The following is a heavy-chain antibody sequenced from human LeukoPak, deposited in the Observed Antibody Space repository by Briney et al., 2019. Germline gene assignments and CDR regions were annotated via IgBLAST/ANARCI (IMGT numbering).Heavy chain of an antibody. CDR2: IYYSGST. V-gene: IGHV4-59*01. CDR3: ARVGQGNWFDP. CDR1: GGSISSYY. D-gene: IGHD3/OR15-3a*01. J-gene: IGHJ5*02. Sequence: SETLSLTCTVSGGSISSYYWSWIRQPPGKGLEWIGYIYYSGSTNYNPSLKSRVTISVDTSKNQFSLKLSSVTAADTAVYYCARVGQGNWFDPWGQGTLVTVSS.